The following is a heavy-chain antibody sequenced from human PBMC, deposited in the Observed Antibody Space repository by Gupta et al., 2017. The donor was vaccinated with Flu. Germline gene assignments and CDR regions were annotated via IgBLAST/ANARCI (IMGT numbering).Heavy chain of an antibody. Sequence: EVQLVESGGGLVKPGGSLRLSCAASGFTFSSYSMNWVRQAPGKGLEWVSSISSSSSYIYYADSVKGRFTISRDNAKNSLYLQMNSLRAENTAVYYCARVTVVADTLLYYFDYWGQGTLVTVSS. CDR3: ARVTVVADTLLYYFDY. CDR1: GFTFSSYS. V-gene: IGHV3-21*01. J-gene: IGHJ4*02. CDR2: ISSSSSYI. D-gene: IGHD2-15*01.